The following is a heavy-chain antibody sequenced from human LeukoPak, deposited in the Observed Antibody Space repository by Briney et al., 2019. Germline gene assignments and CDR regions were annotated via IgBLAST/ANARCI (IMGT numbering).Heavy chain of an antibody. CDR1: GFVFSSYW. CDR2: IYTDGSYT. D-gene: IGHD2-15*01. J-gene: IGHJ1*01. V-gene: IGHV3-74*01. Sequence: GGSLRLSCAASGFVFSSYWMHWVRQAPGKGLVWVSRIYTDGSYTNYADSVKGRFTISRDNSKNTLYLQMNSLRAEDTAVYYCASDSYSPEYFQHWGQGTLVTVSS. CDR3: ASDSYSPEYFQH.